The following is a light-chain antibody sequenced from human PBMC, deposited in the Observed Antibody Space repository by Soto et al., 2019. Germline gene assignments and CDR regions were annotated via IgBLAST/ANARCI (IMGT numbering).Light chain of an antibody. J-gene: IGLJ1*01. CDR1: GRDIGAYAY. CDR2: GVK. CDR3: SSYTTSYFYV. Sequence: QSVLTQPASVSGSPGQSITISCTGSGRDIGAYAYVSWYQQHPGKAPKLIIYGVKNRPSGVSNRFSASKSAFTASLTISGLQTEDEADYYCSSYTTSYFYVFGPGTKLTVL. V-gene: IGLV2-14*01.